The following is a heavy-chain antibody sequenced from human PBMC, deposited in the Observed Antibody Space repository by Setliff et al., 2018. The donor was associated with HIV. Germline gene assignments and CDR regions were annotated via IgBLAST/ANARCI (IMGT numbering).Heavy chain of an antibody. Sequence: PGGSLRLSCAASGFTFSDYYLHWIRQAPGKGLEWVSCITSSGRTTYYADSVKGRFTISRDNAKNSLYLQMNSLRAEDTAVYYCARDGDDAFDIWGQGTMVTVSS. D-gene: IGHD7-27*01. J-gene: IGHJ3*02. CDR2: ITSSGRTT. CDR3: ARDGDDAFDI. V-gene: IGHV3-11*01. CDR1: GFTFSDYY.